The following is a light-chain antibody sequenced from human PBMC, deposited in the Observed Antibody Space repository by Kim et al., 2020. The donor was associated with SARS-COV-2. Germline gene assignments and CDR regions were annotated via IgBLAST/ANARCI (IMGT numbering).Light chain of an antibody. J-gene: IGKJ1*01. V-gene: IGKV1-27*01. CDR1: QGIANY. CDR2: AAS. CDR3: QKYNSAPWT. Sequence: AAVGDRVTSTCRASQGIANYLAWYQQRPGKVPKLLIYAASALRSGVPSRFSGSGSETVFTLTISSLQPEDVATYFCQKYNSAPWTFGQGTKVEVK.